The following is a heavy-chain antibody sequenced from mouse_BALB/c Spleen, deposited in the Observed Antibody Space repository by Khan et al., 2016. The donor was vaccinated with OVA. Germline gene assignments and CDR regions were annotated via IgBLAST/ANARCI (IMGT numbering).Heavy chain of an antibody. CDR2: IISGDIYT. V-gene: IGHV5-6*01. J-gene: IGHJ3*01. CDR3: ARQGYGGGFAY. D-gene: IGHD1-1*01. Sequence: EVELVESGGDLVKPGGSLKLSCAASGFTFSSYGMSWVRQTPDKRLEWVAIIISGDIYTYYPDSVKGRFTISRDNAKNTLYLQMSSLKSEDTAMYYCARQGYGGGFAYWGQGTLVTVS. CDR1: GFTFSSYG.